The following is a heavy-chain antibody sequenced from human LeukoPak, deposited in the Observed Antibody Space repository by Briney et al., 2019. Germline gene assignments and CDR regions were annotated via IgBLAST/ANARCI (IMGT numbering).Heavy chain of an antibody. Sequence: GRSLRLSCAASGFTFDDYAMHWVRQAPGKGLEWVSGISWNSGSIGYADSVKGRFTISRDNSKNTLYLQMSSLRAEDTAVYFCARVATGSYDWFDPWGQGTLVTVSS. CDR2: ISWNSGSI. CDR1: GFTFDDYA. V-gene: IGHV3-9*01. CDR3: ARVATGSYDWFDP. D-gene: IGHD3-10*01. J-gene: IGHJ5*02.